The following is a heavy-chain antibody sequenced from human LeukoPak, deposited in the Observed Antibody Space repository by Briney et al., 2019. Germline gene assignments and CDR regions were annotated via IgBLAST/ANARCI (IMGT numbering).Heavy chain of an antibody. D-gene: IGHD1-14*01. J-gene: IGHJ6*02. CDR1: AYTFTNYD. Sequence: ASVKVSCKASAYTFTNYDINWVRQAPGQGLEWMGWMNPNSGNTGYAQKFLGRVTMTTNTSTSTAYMELSSLRSEDTAVYYCARGRWGTSYYGMDVWGQGTTVSVSS. CDR2: MNPNSGNT. CDR3: ARGRWGTSYYGMDV. V-gene: IGHV1-8*01.